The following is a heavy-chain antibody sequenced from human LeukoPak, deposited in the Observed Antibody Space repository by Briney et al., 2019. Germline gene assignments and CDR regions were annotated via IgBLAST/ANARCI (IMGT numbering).Heavy chain of an antibody. J-gene: IGHJ4*02. CDR2: IKQDGSEK. CDR3: ARGGNYFGF. Sequence: PRGSLRLSCEASGFTFSGYWMTWLRQAPGKGLEWLANIKQDGSEKNYVASEKGRFTISRDNAKNSLYLQVNSLRAEDTAVYYCARGGNYFGFWGQGTLVTVSS. D-gene: IGHD1-1*01. V-gene: IGHV3-7*04. CDR1: GFTFSGYW.